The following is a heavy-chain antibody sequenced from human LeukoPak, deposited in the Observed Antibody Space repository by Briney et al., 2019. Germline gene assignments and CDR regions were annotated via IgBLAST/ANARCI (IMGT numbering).Heavy chain of an antibody. CDR1: GGTFSGYA. J-gene: IGHJ4*02. V-gene: IGHV1-69*13. D-gene: IGHD2-2*01. CDR2: IIPIFGTA. CDR3: ARGDCSSTSCYFTNFDY. Sequence: AASVKVSCKASGGTFSGYAISWVRQAPGQGLEWMGGIIPIFGTANYAQKFQGRVTITADESTSTAYMELSSLRSEDTAVYYCARGDCSSTSCYFTNFDYWGQGTLVTVSS.